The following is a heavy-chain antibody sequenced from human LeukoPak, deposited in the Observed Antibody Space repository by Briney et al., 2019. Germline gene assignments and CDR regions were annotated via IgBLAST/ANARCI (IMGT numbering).Heavy chain of an antibody. CDR3: ANKGGGLDAQSFHI. V-gene: IGHV3-7*01. D-gene: IGHD3/OR15-3a*01. CDR2: INQGGSAK. Sequence: GGPLRLSCAASGFTFNAYWRMWVRQPPGKGLEWVAIINQGGSAKYYVDSVKGRFTISRDNAKNSLYVQMNNLRVEDTAVYYCANKGGGLDAQSFHIWGLGTMVTVSS. J-gene: IGHJ3*02. CDR1: GFTFNAYW.